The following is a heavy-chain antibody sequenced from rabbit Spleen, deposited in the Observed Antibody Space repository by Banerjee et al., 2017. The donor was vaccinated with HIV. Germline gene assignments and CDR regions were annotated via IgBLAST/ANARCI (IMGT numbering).Heavy chain of an antibody. Sequence: QEQLVESGGGLVKPEGSLTLTCKASGFDLSRYYHMCWVRQAPGKGLEWIACIYVGSGGSTYYATWAKGRFTISKTSSTTVTLQMTSLTAADTATYFCARGAWSNDCMNLWGPGTLVTVS. J-gene: IGHJ4*01. CDR1: GFDLSRYYH. D-gene: IGHD2-1*01. V-gene: IGHV1S45*01. CDR3: ARGAWSNDCMNL. CDR2: IYVGSGGST.